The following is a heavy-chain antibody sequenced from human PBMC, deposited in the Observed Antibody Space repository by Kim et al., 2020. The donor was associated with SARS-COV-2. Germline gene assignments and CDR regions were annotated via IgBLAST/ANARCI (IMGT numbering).Heavy chain of an antibody. V-gene: IGHV4-59*08. CDR1: GASIGTDY. Sequence: SETLSLTCTISGASIGTDYWTWIRQSPGRGLEWIGYIFYTGKTSYNPSLRSRFSLSLDTSRNQFSLSLNSVTAADTAVYFCARLPDINGWPFDYWAQGT. J-gene: IGHJ4*02. CDR2: IFYTGKT. CDR3: ARLPDINGWPFDY. D-gene: IGHD6-19*01.